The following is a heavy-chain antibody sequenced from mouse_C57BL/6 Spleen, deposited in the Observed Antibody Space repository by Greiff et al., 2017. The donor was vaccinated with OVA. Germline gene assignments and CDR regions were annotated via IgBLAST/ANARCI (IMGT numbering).Heavy chain of an antibody. CDR2: ISYSGST. J-gene: IGHJ1*03. CDR1: GYSITSGYD. V-gene: IGHV3-1*01. Sequence: VQLQQSGPGMVKPSQSLSLTCTVTGYSITSGYDWHWIRHFPGNKLEWMGYISYSGSTNYNPSLKSRISITHDTSKNHFFLKLNSVTTEDTATYYCAREGYYGSRYFDVWGTGTTVTVSS. CDR3: AREGYYGSRYFDV. D-gene: IGHD1-1*01.